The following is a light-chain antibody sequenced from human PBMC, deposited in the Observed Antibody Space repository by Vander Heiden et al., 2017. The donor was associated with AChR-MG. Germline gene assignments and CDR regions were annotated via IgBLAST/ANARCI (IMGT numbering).Light chain of an antibody. CDR3: QQYDSNPPWT. V-gene: IGKV1-NL1*01. CDR1: QGISNA. CDR2: AAS. J-gene: IGKJ1*01. Sequence: DIQTTQSPSSLSASVGDRVTITCRASQGISNALAWYQQKPGKAPKLLLYAASRLESGVPSRFSGSGSGADYTLTISSLQPEDFATYYCQQYDSNPPWTFGQGTKVEIK.